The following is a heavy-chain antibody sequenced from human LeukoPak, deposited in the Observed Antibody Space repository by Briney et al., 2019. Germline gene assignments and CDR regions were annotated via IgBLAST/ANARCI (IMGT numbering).Heavy chain of an antibody. CDR1: GFTFDDYA. CDR2: ISWNSGSI. CDR3: AKDQGRGSYSN. D-gene: IGHD1-26*01. J-gene: IGHJ4*02. Sequence: GRSLRLSCAASGFTFDDYAMHWVRQAPGKGLEWVSGISWNSGSIGYADSVKGRFTISRDNAKNSLSLQMNSLRAEDTAVYYCAKDQGRGSYSNWGQGTLVTVSS. V-gene: IGHV3-9*01.